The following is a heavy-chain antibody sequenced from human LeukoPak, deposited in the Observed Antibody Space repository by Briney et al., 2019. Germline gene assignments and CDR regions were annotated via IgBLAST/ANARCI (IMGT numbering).Heavy chain of an antibody. D-gene: IGHD6-13*01. CDR1: GGSISSYY. V-gene: IGHV4-59*08. CDR2: IYSSGST. Sequence: SETLSLTCTVSGGSISSYYWGWIRQPPGKGLEWIGYIYSSGSTNYNPSLKSRVTISVDTSENQFSLKLSSVTAADTAVYYCARHEGTAAAGFDYWGQGTLVTVSS. CDR3: ARHEGTAAAGFDY. J-gene: IGHJ4*02.